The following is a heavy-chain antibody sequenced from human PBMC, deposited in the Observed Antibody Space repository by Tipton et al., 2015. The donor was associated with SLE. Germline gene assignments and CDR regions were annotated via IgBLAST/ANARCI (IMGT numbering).Heavy chain of an antibody. J-gene: IGHJ4*02. CDR3: ARARVYDFYRGYAPYDN. D-gene: IGHD3-3*01. Sequence: TLSLTCSVSGDSISSGGYYWNWIRQPAGKGLEWIGQIYISGRTNYNPSLKSRVTISVDTSKNQFSLKVNSVTAADTAVYYCARARVYDFYRGYAPYDNWGQGTLVTVSS. V-gene: IGHV4-61*09. CDR1: GDSISSGGYY. CDR2: IYISGRT.